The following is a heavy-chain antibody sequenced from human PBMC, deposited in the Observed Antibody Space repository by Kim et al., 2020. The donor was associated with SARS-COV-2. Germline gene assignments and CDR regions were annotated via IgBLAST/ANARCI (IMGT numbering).Heavy chain of an antibody. V-gene: IGHV4-34*01. D-gene: IGHD3-3*01. CDR2: INHSGST. CDR3: ARGTGYDFWSGYYTPYYYGMDV. J-gene: IGHJ6*02. Sequence: SETLSLTCAVYGGSFSGYYWSWIRQPPGKGLEWIGEINHSGSTNYNPSLKSRVTISVDTSKNQFSLKLSSVTAADTAVYYCARGTGYDFWSGYYTPYYYGMDVWGQGTTVTVSS. CDR1: GGSFSGYY.